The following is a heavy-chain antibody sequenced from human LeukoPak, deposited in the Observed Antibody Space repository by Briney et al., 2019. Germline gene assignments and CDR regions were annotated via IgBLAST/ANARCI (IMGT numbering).Heavy chain of an antibody. J-gene: IGHJ4*02. CDR3: ARVSPNTVTTLQYLDY. Sequence: PGGSLRLSCAASGFTFSSYWMSWVRQAPGKGLEWVASIKQDGSEKYYVDSVKGRFTISRDNAKNSLYLQMNSLRAEDTAVYYCARVSPNTVTTLQYLDYWGQGTLVTVSS. CDR1: GFTFSSYW. V-gene: IGHV3-7*01. CDR2: IKQDGSEK. D-gene: IGHD4-17*01.